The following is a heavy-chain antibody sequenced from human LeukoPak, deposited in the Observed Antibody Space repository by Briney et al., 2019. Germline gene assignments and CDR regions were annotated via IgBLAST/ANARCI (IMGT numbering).Heavy chain of an antibody. CDR1: GYTFSDYA. CDR3: AREGDIVVVPAASHYYYGMDV. J-gene: IGHJ6*02. D-gene: IGHD2-2*01. Sequence: GASVKVSCKASGYTFSDYAMHWVRQAPGQRFEWMGWIDAGSGDTRYSQKFQGRVTITRDTSASTAYIELRSLRSEDTAVYYCAREGDIVVVPAASHYYYGMDVWDQGTTVTVSS. CDR2: IDAGSGDT. V-gene: IGHV1-3*01.